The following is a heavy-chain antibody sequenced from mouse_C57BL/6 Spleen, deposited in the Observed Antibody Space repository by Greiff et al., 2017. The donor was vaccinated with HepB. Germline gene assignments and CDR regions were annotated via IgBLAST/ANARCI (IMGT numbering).Heavy chain of an antibody. D-gene: IGHD4-1*01. CDR1: GYAFSSSW. Sequence: QVQLQQSGPELVKPGASVKISCKASGYAFSSSWMNWVKQRPGKGLEWIGRIYPGDGDTNYNGKFKGKATLTADKSSSTAYMQLSSLTSEDSAVYFCARGANWEDWGQGTLVTVSA. V-gene: IGHV1-82*01. J-gene: IGHJ3*01. CDR2: IYPGDGDT. CDR3: ARGANWED.